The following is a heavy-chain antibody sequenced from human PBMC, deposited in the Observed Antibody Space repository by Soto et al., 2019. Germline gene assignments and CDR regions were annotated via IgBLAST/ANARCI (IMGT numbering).Heavy chain of an antibody. J-gene: IGHJ4*01. CDR1: GFSLSTSGAA. CDR2: NYWNDDK. V-gene: IGHV2-5*01. CDR3: VNSPETYYF. Sequence: GLTAVKPTQALPLSCNAYGFSLSTSGAAVGWIRQPPGKALEWLALNYWNDDKRYSPSLKSRLTITKDTSKNQVVLTMTNMDPVDTATYYCVNSPETYYF.